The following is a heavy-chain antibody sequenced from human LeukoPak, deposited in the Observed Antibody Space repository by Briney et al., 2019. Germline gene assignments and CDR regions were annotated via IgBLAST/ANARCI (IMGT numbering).Heavy chain of an antibody. Sequence: SETLSLTCTVSGGSISSGGYYWSWIRQPPGKGLEWIGYIYHSGSTYYNPSLKSRVTISVDRSKNQFSLKLSSVTAADTAVYYCARDRGHGNWNYYYYYYMDVWGKGTTVTVSS. D-gene: IGHD1-20*01. J-gene: IGHJ6*03. CDR3: ARDRGHGNWNYYYYYYMDV. CDR1: GGSISSGGYY. V-gene: IGHV4-30-2*01. CDR2: IYHSGST.